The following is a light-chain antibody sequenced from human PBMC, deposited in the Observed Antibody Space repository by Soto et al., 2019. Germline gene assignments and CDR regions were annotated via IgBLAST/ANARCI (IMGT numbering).Light chain of an antibody. CDR1: PTVSSN. Sequence: EIVMTQSPATLSVSPGERATLSCRASPTVSSNLAWYQQKPGQAPRLLIYDASTRATGIPARFSGSGSGTEFTLTISSLKSEDFAIYYCQQYGNWPSFGPGTKVDIK. CDR2: DAS. J-gene: IGKJ3*01. V-gene: IGKV3-15*01. CDR3: QQYGNWPS.